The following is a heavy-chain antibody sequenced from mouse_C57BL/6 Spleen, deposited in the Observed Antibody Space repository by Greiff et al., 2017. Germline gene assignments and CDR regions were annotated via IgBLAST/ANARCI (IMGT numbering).Heavy chain of an antibody. CDR3: SMVGDY. Sequence: QVQLQQPGAELVMPGASVKLSCKASGYTFTSYWMHWVKQRPGQGLEWIGEFDPSDSYTNYSQKFKGKSTLTVDNSSSTAYMQLSSLTSEDSAIYYYSMVGDYWGQGTTLTVSS. J-gene: IGHJ2*01. CDR2: FDPSDSYT. V-gene: IGHV1-69*01. CDR1: GYTFTSYW. D-gene: IGHD1-1*02.